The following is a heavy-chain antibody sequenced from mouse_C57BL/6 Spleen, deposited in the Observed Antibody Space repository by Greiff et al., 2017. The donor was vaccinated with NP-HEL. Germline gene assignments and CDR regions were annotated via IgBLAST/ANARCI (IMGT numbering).Heavy chain of an antibody. CDR2: IYPGDGDT. CDR1: GYAFSSYW. CDR3: AREGYKRFDY. J-gene: IGHJ2*01. D-gene: IGHD2-2*01. Sequence: LVESGAELVKPGASVKISCKASGYAFSSYWMNWVKQRPGKGLEWIGQIYPGDGDTNYNGKFKGKATLTADKSSSTAYMQLSSLTSEDSAVYFCAREGYKRFDYWGQGTTLTVSS. V-gene: IGHV1-80*01.